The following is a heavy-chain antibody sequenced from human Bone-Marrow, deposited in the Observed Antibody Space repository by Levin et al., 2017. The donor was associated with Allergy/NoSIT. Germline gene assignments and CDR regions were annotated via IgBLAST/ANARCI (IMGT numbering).Heavy chain of an antibody. D-gene: IGHD6-19*01. V-gene: IGHV3-30*04. CDR2: ISYDGSNK. CDR1: GFTFSSYA. Sequence: SCAASGFTFSSYAMRWVRQAPGKGLEWVAVISYDGSNKYYADSVKGRFTISRDNSKNTLYLQMNSLRAEDTAVYYCARAPKEGGWYKGNWFDPWGQGTLVTVSS. CDR3: ARAPKEGGWYKGNWFDP. J-gene: IGHJ5*02.